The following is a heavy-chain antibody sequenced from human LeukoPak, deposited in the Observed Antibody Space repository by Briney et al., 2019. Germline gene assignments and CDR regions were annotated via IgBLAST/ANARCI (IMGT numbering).Heavy chain of an antibody. D-gene: IGHD3-9*01. CDR3: ARSILRYFDWALYYFDY. Sequence: GESLKISCKGSGYSFTSYWMSWVRQAPGKGLEWVANIKQDGSEKYYVDSVKGRFTISRDNAKNSLYLQMNSLRAEDTAVYYCARSILRYFDWALYYFDYWGQGTLVTVSS. CDR2: IKQDGSEK. V-gene: IGHV3-7*01. J-gene: IGHJ4*02. CDR1: GYSFTSYW.